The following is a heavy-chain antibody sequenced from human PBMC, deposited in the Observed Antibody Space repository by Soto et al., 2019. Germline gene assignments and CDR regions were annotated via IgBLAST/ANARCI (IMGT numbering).Heavy chain of an antibody. Sequence: SLTCSVSGGSISTYYWSWIRQTPGKGLEWIGYIFSSGTTYYNPSLKSRLTMSLDTSQNQFSLKLNSVTAADTAVYFCARVPSPFDFYYAMDVCGQGTTVTVSS. D-gene: IGHD3-16*01. V-gene: IGHV4-4*09. J-gene: IGHJ6*02. CDR1: GGSISTYY. CDR2: IFSSGTT. CDR3: ARVPSPFDFYYAMDV.